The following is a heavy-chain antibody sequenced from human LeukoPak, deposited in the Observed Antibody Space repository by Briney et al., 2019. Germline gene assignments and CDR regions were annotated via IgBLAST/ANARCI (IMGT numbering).Heavy chain of an antibody. J-gene: IGHJ4*02. D-gene: IGHD3-22*01. V-gene: IGHV4-31*03. CDR1: GGSISICGYH. CDR2: IYYSGST. Sequence: SQTLSLICTVSGGSISICGYHCRWSCQHPGKGLDWIGYIYYSGSTYYNPSLKSRVTISVDTSKNQFSLKLSSVTAADTAVYYCASGTSKTYYYDSSGYYDYWGQGTLVTVSS. CDR3: ASGTSKTYYYDSSGYYDY.